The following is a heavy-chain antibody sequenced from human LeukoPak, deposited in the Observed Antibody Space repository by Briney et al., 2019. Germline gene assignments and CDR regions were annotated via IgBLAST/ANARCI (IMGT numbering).Heavy chain of an antibody. Sequence: SETLSLTCTVSGGSISSYYWSWIRQPPGKGLEWIGYIYYSGSTNYNPSLKSRVTISVDTSKDQFSLKLSSVTAADTAVYYCARDTEPYGMDVWGQGTTVTVSS. J-gene: IGHJ6*02. CDR1: GGSISSYY. CDR2: IYYSGST. V-gene: IGHV4-59*01. CDR3: ARDTEPYGMDV. D-gene: IGHD1-26*01.